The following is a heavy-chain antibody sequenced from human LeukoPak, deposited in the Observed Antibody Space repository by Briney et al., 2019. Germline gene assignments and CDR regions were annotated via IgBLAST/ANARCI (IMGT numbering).Heavy chain of an antibody. CDR1: GFTFSSYS. V-gene: IGHV3-48*02. CDR3: ARDRGVTTRPRGYFDF. Sequence: PGTSLRLSCAPSGFTFSSYSMNWVRQAPGKGLEWVSYISSGSTTIYYADSVKGRLTISRDNAKNSLYLQMNSLRDEDTAVYYCARDRGVTTRPRGYFDFWGQGTLVTVSS. J-gene: IGHJ4*02. CDR2: ISSGSTTI. D-gene: IGHD1-1*01.